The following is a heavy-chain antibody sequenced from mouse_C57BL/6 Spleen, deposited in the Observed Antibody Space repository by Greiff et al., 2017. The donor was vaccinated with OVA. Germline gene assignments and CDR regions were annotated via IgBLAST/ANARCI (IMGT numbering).Heavy chain of an antibody. D-gene: IGHD4-1*01. Sequence: EVKLVESGGDLVKPGGSLKLSCAASGFTFSSYGMSWVRQTPDKRLEWVATISSGGSYTYYPDSVKGRFTISRDNAKKTLYLQMSSLKSEDTAMYYCARELGYFDVWGTGTTVTVSS. V-gene: IGHV5-6*02. CDR2: ISSGGSYT. CDR3: ARELGYFDV. J-gene: IGHJ1*03. CDR1: GFTFSSYG.